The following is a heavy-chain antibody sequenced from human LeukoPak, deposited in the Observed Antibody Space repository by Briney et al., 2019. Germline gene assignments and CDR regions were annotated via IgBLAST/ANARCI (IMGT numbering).Heavy chain of an antibody. V-gene: IGHV1-69*05. CDR3: ARGGYYDSSGYYDYFDY. CDR2: IIPIFGTA. J-gene: IGHJ4*02. Sequence: ASVKVSCKASGGTFSSYAISWVRQAPGQGLEWMGGIIPIFGTANYAQKFQGRVTITTDESTSTAYMELSSLRSEDTALYYCARGGYYDSSGYYDYFDYWGQGTLVTVSS. D-gene: IGHD3-22*01. CDR1: GGTFSSYA.